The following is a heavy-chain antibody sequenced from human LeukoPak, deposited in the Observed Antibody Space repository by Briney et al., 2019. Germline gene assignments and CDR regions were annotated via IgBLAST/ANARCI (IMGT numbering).Heavy chain of an antibody. J-gene: IGHJ4*02. D-gene: IGHD1-26*01. CDR1: GFTSITYA. V-gene: IGHV3-30*03. CDR2: ISYDGSNK. Sequence: GGPRRPSFPPSGFTSITYARHGVRQAPGKGLGGVAVISYDGSNKYYADSVKGRFTISRDNAKNSLYLQMNSLRAEDTAIYYCARLVGDRTIYDCWGQGTLVTVSS. CDR3: ARLVGDRTIYDC.